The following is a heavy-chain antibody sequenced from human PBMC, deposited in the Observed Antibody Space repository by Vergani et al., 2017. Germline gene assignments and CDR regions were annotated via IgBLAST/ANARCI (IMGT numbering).Heavy chain of an antibody. CDR1: GFTFSSYG. CDR2: IWYDGSNK. D-gene: IGHD2-21*02. V-gene: IGHV3-33*01. J-gene: IGHJ4*02. CDR3: ARDQFDGDYYYFDY. Sequence: QVQLVESGGGVVQPGRSLRLSCAASGFTFSSYGMHWVRQAPGKGLEWVAVIWYDGSNKYYADSVKGRFTISRDNSKNTLYLQMNSLRAEDTAVYYCARDQFDGDYYYFDYWGQGTLVTVSS.